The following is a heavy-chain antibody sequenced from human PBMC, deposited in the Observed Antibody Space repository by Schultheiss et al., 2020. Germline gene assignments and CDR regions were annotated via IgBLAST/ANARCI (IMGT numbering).Heavy chain of an antibody. CDR2: IYTSGST. V-gene: IGHV4-59*10. D-gene: IGHD6-13*01. J-gene: IGHJ6*02. CDR1: GGSFSGYY. Sequence: SETLSLTCAVYGGSFSGYYWSWIRQPAGKGLEWIGRIYTSGSTNYNPSLKSRVTISVDTSKNQFSLKLSSVTAADTAVYYCARAIAASYTTGGMDVWGQGTTVTVSS. CDR3: ARAIAASYTTGGMDV.